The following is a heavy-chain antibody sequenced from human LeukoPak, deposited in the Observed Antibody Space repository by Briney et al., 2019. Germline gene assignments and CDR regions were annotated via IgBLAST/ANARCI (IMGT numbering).Heavy chain of an antibody. Sequence: EPLSLTCAVYGGSFSGYYWSWIRQPPGKGLEWIGESNHSGSTNYNPSLKSRVTISVDTSKNQFSLKLSSVTAADTAVYYCARGLGPSGHQYCSGGSCSANWFDPWGQGTLVTVSS. J-gene: IGHJ5*02. V-gene: IGHV4-34*01. D-gene: IGHD2-15*01. CDR3: ARGLGPSGHQYCSGGSCSANWFDP. CDR1: GGSFSGYY. CDR2: SNHSGST.